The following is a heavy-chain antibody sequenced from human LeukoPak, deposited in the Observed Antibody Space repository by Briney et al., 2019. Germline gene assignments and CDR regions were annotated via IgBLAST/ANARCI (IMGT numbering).Heavy chain of an antibody. J-gene: IGHJ5*02. CDR2: IYYSGST. Sequence: SETLSLTCTVPGSSISSYYWSWIRQPPGKGLEWIGYIYYSGSTNYNPSLKSRVTISVDTSKNQFSLKLSSVTAADTAVYYCARVPEARLTPYHWFDPWGQGTLVTVSS. V-gene: IGHV4-59*01. CDR1: GSSISSYY. CDR3: ARVPEARLTPYHWFDP. D-gene: IGHD6-6*01.